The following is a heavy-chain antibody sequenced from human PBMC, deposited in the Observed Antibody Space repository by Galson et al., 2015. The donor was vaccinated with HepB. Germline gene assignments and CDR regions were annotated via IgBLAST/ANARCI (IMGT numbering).Heavy chain of an antibody. D-gene: IGHD6-13*01. V-gene: IGHV1-2*02. J-gene: IGHJ5*02. CDR2: INPNSGDT. CDR1: GYTFTGYY. CDR3: ARDEQAAAFDP. Sequence: SVKVSCKASGYTFTGYYMHWVRQAPGQGLEWMGWINPNSGDTNSAQKFQGRVTTTRDTSISTVYMELTRLKSDDTAVYYCARDEQAAAFDPWGQGTLVTVSS.